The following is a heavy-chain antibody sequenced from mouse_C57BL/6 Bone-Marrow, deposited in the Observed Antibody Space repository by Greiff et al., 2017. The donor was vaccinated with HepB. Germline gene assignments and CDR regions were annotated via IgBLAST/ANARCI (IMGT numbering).Heavy chain of an antibody. CDR1: GYTFTDYE. V-gene: IGHV1-15*01. Sequence: VQLVESGAELVRPGASVTLSCKASGYTFTDYEMHWVKQTPVHGLEWIGAIDPETGGTAYNQKFKGKAILTADKSSSTAYMELRSLTSEDSAVYYCTRGGGYDQFAYWGQGTLVTVSA. CDR3: TRGGGYDQFAY. J-gene: IGHJ3*01. CDR2: IDPETGGT. D-gene: IGHD2-2*01.